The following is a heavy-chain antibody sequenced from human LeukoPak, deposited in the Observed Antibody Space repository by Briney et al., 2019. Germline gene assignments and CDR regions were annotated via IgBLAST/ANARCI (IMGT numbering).Heavy chain of an antibody. V-gene: IGHV3-15*01. CDR1: GFTFSTYS. CDR2: IKSKTDGGTT. J-gene: IGHJ4*02. CDR3: TNYLYDY. Sequence: PGGSLRLSCAASGFTFSTYSMTWVRQAPGKGLEWVGRIKSKTDGGTTDYAAPVKGRFTISRDDSKNTLFLQLNSLKTEDTAVYYCTNYLYDYWGQGTLVTVSS. D-gene: IGHD1-26*01.